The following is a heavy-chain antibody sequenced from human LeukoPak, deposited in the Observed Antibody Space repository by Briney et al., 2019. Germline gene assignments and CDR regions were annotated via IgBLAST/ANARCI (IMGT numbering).Heavy chain of an antibody. J-gene: IGHJ5*02. D-gene: IGHD6-13*01. CDR1: GGSISSGGYY. CDR2: IYYSGST. V-gene: IGHV4-31*03. CDR3: ARHSSSSGGGPYNWFDP. Sequence: SETLSLTFTVSGGSISSGGYYWSWIRQHPGKGLEWIGYIYYSGSTYYNPSLKSRVTISVDTSKNQFSLKLSSVTAADTAVYYCARHSSSSGGGPYNWFDPWGQGTLVTVSS.